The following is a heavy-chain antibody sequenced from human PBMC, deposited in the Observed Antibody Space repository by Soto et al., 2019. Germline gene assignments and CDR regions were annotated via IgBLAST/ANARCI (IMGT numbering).Heavy chain of an antibody. CDR3: GRARLMGQYFGS. Sequence: QVQLQESGPGLVKPSQTLSLTCTVTGGSINSGSYYWSWIRQHTGKGLEWIGNINYSGSTYYNPSIKIRVIMSVDASQNQFFLKLTSVTAADTAVYYCGRARLMGQYFGSWGQGTLVTVSS. CDR2: INYSGST. CDR1: GGSINSGSYY. J-gene: IGHJ4*02. D-gene: IGHD3-10*01. V-gene: IGHV4-31*03.